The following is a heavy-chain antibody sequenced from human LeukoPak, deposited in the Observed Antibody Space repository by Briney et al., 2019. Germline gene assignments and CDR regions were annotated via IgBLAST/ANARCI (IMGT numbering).Heavy chain of an antibody. V-gene: IGHV3-23*01. CDR1: GFTFSSYA. D-gene: IGHD2-2*01. Sequence: GGSLRLSCAASGFTFSSYAMSWVRQAPGKGLEWVSAISGSGGSTYYADSVKGRFTISRDNSKNTVYLQMNSLRAEDTAVYYCARDRGYCSSTSCPKNWFDPWGQGTLVTVSS. CDR2: ISGSGGST. J-gene: IGHJ5*02. CDR3: ARDRGYCSSTSCPKNWFDP.